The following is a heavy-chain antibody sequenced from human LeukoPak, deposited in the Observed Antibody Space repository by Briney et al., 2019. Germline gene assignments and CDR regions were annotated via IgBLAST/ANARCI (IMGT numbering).Heavy chain of an antibody. D-gene: IGHD3-16*01. CDR2: ISAYNGNT. Sequence: GASVKVSCKASGYTFTSYGISWVRQAPGQGLEWMGWISAYNGNTNYAQKFQGRVTMTTDTSTSTAYMELRSLRSDDTAVFYCARDGGGGPTASSAFWGQGTLVTVSS. CDR3: ARDGGGGPTASSAF. CDR1: GYTFTSYG. V-gene: IGHV1-18*01. J-gene: IGHJ4*02.